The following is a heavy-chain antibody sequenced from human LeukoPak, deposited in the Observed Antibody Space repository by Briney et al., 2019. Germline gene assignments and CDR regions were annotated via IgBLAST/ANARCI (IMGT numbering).Heavy chain of an antibody. V-gene: IGHV4-31*03. J-gene: IGHJ4*02. CDR2: IYYSGST. Sequence: SETLSLTRTVSGGSISSGGYYWSWIRQHPGKGLEWIGYIYYSGSTYYNPSLKSRVTISVDTSKNQFSLKLSSVTAADTAVYYCARAVAGPFFDYWGQGTLVTVSS. D-gene: IGHD6-19*01. CDR3: ARAVAGPFFDY. CDR1: GGSISSGGYY.